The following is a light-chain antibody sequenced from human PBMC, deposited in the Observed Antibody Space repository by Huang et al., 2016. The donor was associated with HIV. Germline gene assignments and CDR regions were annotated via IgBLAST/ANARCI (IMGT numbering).Light chain of an antibody. J-gene: IGKJ2*01. CDR3: QQYDNLHT. CDR2: DAS. V-gene: IGKV1-33*01. Sequence: DIQMTQSPSSLSASVGDRVTITCQASQDISNYLNGYQQKPGKAPKLLIYDASNLETGVPSRFSGSRSGTHFTFTINNLQPEDIATYYCQQYDNLHTFGQGTKLEIK. CDR1: QDISNY.